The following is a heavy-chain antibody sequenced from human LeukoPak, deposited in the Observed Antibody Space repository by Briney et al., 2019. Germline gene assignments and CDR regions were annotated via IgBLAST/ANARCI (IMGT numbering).Heavy chain of an antibody. CDR2: INPSGGST. CDR1: GYTFTSYY. Sequence: ASVTVSCKASGYTFTSYYMHWVRQAPGQGLEWMGIINPSGGSTSYAQKFQGRVTMTRDTSTSTVYVELSSLRSEDTAVYYCASQYCSGGSCYLDYWGQGTLVTVSS. J-gene: IGHJ4*02. CDR3: ASQYCSGGSCYLDY. D-gene: IGHD2-15*01. V-gene: IGHV1-46*01.